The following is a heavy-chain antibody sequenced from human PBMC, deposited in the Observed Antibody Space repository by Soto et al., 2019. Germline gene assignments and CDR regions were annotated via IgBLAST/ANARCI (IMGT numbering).Heavy chain of an antibody. J-gene: IGHJ5*02. D-gene: IGHD3-16*01. V-gene: IGHV4-61*08. Sequence: SYTLSLTCSVSGDSVSSGDYYLSWIRQPPGKGLEWVGHVYFSGSTNYIPSLKSRLTMSVDTAKNQFSLKLNSVTAADTAVYYCARIPVDTYMIYCSDPWGQGTPVTVS. CDR1: GDSVSSGDYY. CDR2: VYFSGST. CDR3: ARIPVDTYMIYCSDP.